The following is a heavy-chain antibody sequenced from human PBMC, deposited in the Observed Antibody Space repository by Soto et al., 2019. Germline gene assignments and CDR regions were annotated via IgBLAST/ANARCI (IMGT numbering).Heavy chain of an antibody. Sequence: SLRLSCAAAGFMFSDYGMSWVRQAPGKGLQWVATIHPTGANTHYAESVRGRFTISRDNSRDTLYLQMNSLRAEDTAVYYCAKDPSTGAPDFWGQGALVTVSS. CDR3: AKDPSTGAPDF. J-gene: IGHJ4*02. CDR2: IHPTGANT. V-gene: IGHV3-23*01. D-gene: IGHD2-8*02. CDR1: GFMFSDYG.